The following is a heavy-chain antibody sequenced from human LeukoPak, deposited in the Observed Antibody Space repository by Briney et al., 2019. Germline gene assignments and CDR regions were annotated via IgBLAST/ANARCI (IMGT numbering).Heavy chain of an antibody. V-gene: IGHV3-30-3*01. CDR3: ARAKVSGWYLFDY. CDR2: LSHEGSRT. CDR1: GFNFSNYV. D-gene: IGHD6-19*01. Sequence: PGRSLRLSCAASGFNFSNYVMHWVRQAPGKGLEWVAVLSHEGSRTSYADSVKGRFTISRDNSKNTLYLQMDSLSGEDTAVYYCARAKVSGWYLFDYWGQRTLVTVSS. J-gene: IGHJ4*02.